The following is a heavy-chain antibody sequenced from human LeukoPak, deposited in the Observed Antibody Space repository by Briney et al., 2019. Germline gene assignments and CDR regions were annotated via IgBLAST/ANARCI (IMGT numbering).Heavy chain of an antibody. V-gene: IGHV1-46*01. Sequence: GASVRVSCKASGYTFTGYYMHWVRQAPGQGLEWMGIINPSGGSTSYAQKFQGRVTMTRDMSTSTVYMELSSLRSEDTAVYYCARDAPRGLKAGSFDYWGQGTLVTVSS. CDR2: INPSGGST. CDR1: GYTFTGYY. CDR3: ARDAPRGLKAGSFDY. J-gene: IGHJ4*02. D-gene: IGHD3-10*01.